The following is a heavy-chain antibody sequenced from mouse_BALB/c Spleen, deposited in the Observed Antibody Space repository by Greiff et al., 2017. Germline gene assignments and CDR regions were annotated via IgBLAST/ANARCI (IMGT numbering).Heavy chain of an antibody. J-gene: IGHJ1*01. Sequence: EVQLVESGPGLVKPSQSLSLTCTVTGYSITSDYAWNWIRQFPGNKLEWMGYISYSGSTSYNPSLKSRISITRDTSKNQFFLQLNSVTTEDTATYYCAREGGRYFDVWGAGTTVTVSS. CDR2: ISYSGST. CDR3: AREGGRYFDV. V-gene: IGHV3-2*02. CDR1: GYSITSDYA.